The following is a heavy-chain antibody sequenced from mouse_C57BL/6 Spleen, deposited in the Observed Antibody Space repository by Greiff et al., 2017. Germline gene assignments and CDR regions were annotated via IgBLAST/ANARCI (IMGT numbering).Heavy chain of an antibody. V-gene: IGHV1-81*01. Sequence: VQLQQSGAELARPGASVKLSCKASGYTFTSYGISWVKQRTGQGLEWIGEIYPRSGNTYYNEKFKGKATLTADKYSSTAYMELRSLTSEDSAVYFCARSLHYGSSYGWFAYWGQGTLVTVSA. D-gene: IGHD1-1*01. CDR3: ARSLHYGSSYGWFAY. CDR1: GYTFTSYG. J-gene: IGHJ3*01. CDR2: IYPRSGNT.